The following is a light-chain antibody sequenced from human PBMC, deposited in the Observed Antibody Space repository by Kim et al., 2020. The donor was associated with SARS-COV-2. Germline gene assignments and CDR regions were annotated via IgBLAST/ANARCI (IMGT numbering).Light chain of an antibody. CDR2: EAS. J-gene: IGKJ4*01. CDR3: QQTHSFPLT. Sequence: DIQMTQSPSSVSASVGDRVTITCRASQDISSWLAWYQQKPGKAPKVLIYEASNLQSGVPSRFSGSGSGTDFTLTINSLQPEDFATYYCQQTHSFPLTFGGGPRWIS. CDR1: QDISSW. V-gene: IGKV1D-12*01.